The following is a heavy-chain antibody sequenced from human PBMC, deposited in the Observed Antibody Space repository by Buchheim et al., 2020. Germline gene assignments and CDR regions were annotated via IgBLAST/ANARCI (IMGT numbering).Heavy chain of an antibody. CDR2: ISYDGSNK. CDR3: AKDTTKDGSGSYGVDP. D-gene: IGHD3-10*01. Sequence: QVQLVESGGGVVQPGRSLRLSCAASGFTFSSYGMHWVRQAPGKGLEWVAVISYDGSNKYYADPVKGRFTISRDNSKNTLYLQMNSLRAEDTAVYYCAKDTTKDGSGSYGVDPWGQGTL. CDR1: GFTFSSYG. J-gene: IGHJ5*02. V-gene: IGHV3-30*18.